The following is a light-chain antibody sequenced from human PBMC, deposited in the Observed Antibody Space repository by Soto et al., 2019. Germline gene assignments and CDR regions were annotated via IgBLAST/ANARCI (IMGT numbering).Light chain of an antibody. V-gene: IGKV3-11*01. CDR2: DAS. CDR1: LSVSVY. J-gene: IGKJ5*01. CDR3: HQRQYWPPIT. Sequence: IFKQSPATLSLSSGERATLSCRTSLSVSVYLDWYQQKPGQAPRLLISDASNRATGIPARFSGSGSGTDFTLTISSLEPEDFAVYYCHQRQYWPPITFGQGTLLAV.